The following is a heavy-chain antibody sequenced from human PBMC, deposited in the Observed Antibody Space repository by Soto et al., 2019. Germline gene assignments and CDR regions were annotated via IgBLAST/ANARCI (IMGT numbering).Heavy chain of an antibody. CDR1: GFTFSSYA. Sequence: PGGSLRLSCAASGFTFSSYAMSWVRQAPGKRLEWVSAISGSGGSTYYADSVKGRFTISRDNSKNTLYLQMNSLRAEDTAVYYCAKDTYYFDSSGYYVFDSWGQGTLVTVSS. CDR3: AKDTYYFDSSGYYVFDS. V-gene: IGHV3-23*01. D-gene: IGHD3-22*01. CDR2: ISGSGGST. J-gene: IGHJ4*02.